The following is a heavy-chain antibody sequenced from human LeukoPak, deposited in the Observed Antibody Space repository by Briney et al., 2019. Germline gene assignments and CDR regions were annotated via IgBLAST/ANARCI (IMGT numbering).Heavy chain of an antibody. Sequence: GGSLRLSCAASGFTVSSNYMSWVRQAPGKGLEWVSVIYSGGSTYYADSVKGRFTISRDNSKNTLYLQMNSLRAEGTAVYYCAREAGIAAAGKYYYGMDVWGKGTTVTVSS. CDR2: IYSGGST. J-gene: IGHJ6*04. V-gene: IGHV3-53*01. CDR1: GFTVSSNY. CDR3: AREAGIAAAGKYYYGMDV. D-gene: IGHD6-13*01.